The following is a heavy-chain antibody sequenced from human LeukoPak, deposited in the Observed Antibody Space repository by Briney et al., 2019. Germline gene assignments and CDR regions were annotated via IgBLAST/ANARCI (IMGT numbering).Heavy chain of an antibody. V-gene: IGHV4-39*01. J-gene: IGHJ6*03. CDR1: GGSISSSSYY. CDR3: ARRRYSSGGGYYYYYMDV. D-gene: IGHD6-19*01. CDR2: IYYSGST. Sequence: PSETLSLTCTVSGGSISSSSYYWGWIRQPPGKGLEWIGSIYYSGSTYYNPSLKSRVTIPVDTSKNQFSLKLSSVTAADTAVYYCARRRYSSGGGYYYYYMDVWGKGTTVTVSS.